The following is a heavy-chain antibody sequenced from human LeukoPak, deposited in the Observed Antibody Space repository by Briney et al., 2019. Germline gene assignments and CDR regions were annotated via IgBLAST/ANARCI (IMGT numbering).Heavy chain of an antibody. CDR3: ARWGDKGKHDC. CDR2: IYYSGST. V-gene: IGHV4-59*01. J-gene: IGHJ4*02. Sequence: SETLSLTCTVSGGSISSYYWSWIRQPPGKGLEWIGYIYYSGSTNYNPSLKSRVTISVDTSKNQFSLKLSSVTAADTAVYYCARWGDKGKHDCWGQGTLVTVSS. D-gene: IGHD3-10*01. CDR1: GGSISSYY.